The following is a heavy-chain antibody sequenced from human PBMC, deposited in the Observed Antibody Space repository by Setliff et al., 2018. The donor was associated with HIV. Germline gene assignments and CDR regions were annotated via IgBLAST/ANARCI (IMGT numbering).Heavy chain of an antibody. V-gene: IGHV4-31*03. D-gene: IGHD5-12*01. Sequence: SETLSLTCTVSGGSISSGGYYWGWIRQHPGKGLEWIGYMYHSGSTHYNPSLKSRVTISVDTSKNMFSLKLSSVTAADTGVYYCARMRLDGGYDYFGSWGQGTLVTVSS. CDR3: ARMRLDGGYDYFGS. CDR2: MYHSGST. CDR1: GGSISSGGYY. J-gene: IGHJ4*02.